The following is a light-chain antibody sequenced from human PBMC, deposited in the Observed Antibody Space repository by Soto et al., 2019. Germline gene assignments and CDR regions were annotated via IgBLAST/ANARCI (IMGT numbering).Light chain of an antibody. J-gene: IGKJ4*01. CDR2: DAS. CDR1: QTINSW. V-gene: IGKV1-5*01. CDR3: QKYKCDLLT. Sequence: IQMTQCRSSKYGSIVERGNITCLASQTINSWLAWYQQKPGKAPKVLIFDASSLKTGVPSRFSGSGSGTEYTVTISILQRDDFATDYRQKYKCDLLTVGGGTKVDIK.